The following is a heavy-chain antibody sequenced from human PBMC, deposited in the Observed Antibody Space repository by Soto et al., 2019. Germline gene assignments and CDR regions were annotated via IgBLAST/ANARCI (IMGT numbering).Heavy chain of an antibody. CDR1: RLPFSSGG. D-gene: IGHD3-16*01. Sequence: FPSLSSAAARLPFSSGGLPWVRQAPGKGLEWVAVISYDGSNKYYADSVKGRFTISRDNSKNTLYLQMNSLRAEDTAVYYCAKAYYDYVWGSPGMDVWG. CDR2: ISYDGSNK. CDR3: AKAYYDYVWGSPGMDV. J-gene: IGHJ6*02. V-gene: IGHV3-30*18.